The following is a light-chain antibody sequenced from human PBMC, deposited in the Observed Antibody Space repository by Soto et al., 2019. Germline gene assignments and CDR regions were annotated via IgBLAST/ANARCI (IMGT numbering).Light chain of an antibody. CDR2: DAS. J-gene: IGKJ1*01. CDR3: QQYNTYPWT. V-gene: IGKV1-5*01. Sequence: DIQMTQSPSTLSASVGDRVTITCRASQSVSSWLAWYQQKPGRAPKLLIYDASDLEGGVPSRFSGSGSGTEFTLTISSLQPDDFETSYCQQYNTYPWTFGQGTKVDIK. CDR1: QSVSSW.